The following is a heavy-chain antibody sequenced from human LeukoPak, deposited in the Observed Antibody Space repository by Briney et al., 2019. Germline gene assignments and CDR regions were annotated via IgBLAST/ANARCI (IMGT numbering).Heavy chain of an antibody. CDR1: GFTFSDYY. Sequence: GGSLRLSCAASGFTFSDYYMSRIRQAPGKGLEWVSYISSSGSTIYYADSVKGRFTISRDNAKNSLYLQMNSLRAEDTAVYYCARGGDVVVPAAWFDYWGQGTLVTVSS. J-gene: IGHJ4*02. V-gene: IGHV3-11*01. D-gene: IGHD2-2*01. CDR3: ARGGDVVVPAAWFDY. CDR2: ISSSGSTI.